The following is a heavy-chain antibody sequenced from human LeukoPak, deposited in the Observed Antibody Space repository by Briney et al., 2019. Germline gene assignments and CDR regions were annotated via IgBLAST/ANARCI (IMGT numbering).Heavy chain of an antibody. D-gene: IGHD2-2*01. CDR1: GFTFSSYA. J-gene: IGHJ4*02. CDR3: VKDFLHGPHIEPVGSVGPFDY. CDR2: ISGSGDAT. V-gene: IGHV3-23*01. Sequence: GGSLRLSCAASGFTFSSYAMSWVRQAPGKGLEWVSAISGSGDATYYADSVKGRFTISRDNSKNTLYLQMNNLRAEDTALYYCVKDFLHGPHIEPVGSVGPFDYWGQGTLVTVSS.